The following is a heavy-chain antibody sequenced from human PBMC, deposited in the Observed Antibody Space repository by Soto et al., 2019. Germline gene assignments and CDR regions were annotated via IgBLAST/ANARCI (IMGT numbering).Heavy chain of an antibody. CDR1: GYTLTDYC. CDR2: TNTNNGNT. V-gene: IGHV1-18*01. CDR3: ARGSGKDY. D-gene: IGHD1-26*01. J-gene: IGHJ4*02. Sequence: ASVKVSCKSSGYTLTDYCISWVRQAPGQGLEWVGWTNTNNGNTNYAQKLQGRVTVTTDTSTSTAYMELRSLTSGDTAVYYCARGSGKDYWGQGTLVTVSS.